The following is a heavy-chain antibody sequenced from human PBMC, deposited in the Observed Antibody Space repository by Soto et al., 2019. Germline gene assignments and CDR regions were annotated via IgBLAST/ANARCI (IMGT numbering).Heavy chain of an antibody. D-gene: IGHD3-22*01. CDR1: GFTFSSYA. J-gene: IGHJ3*02. CDR3: ARDMGLYYYDSSGPTYAFGI. CDR2: ISYDGSNK. V-gene: IGHV3-30-3*01. Sequence: GGSLRLSCAASGFTFSSYAMHWVRQAPGKGLEWVAVISYDGSNKYYADSVKGRFTISRDNSKNTLYLQMNSLRAEDTAVYYCARDMGLYYYDSSGPTYAFGIWGQGTMVTVSS.